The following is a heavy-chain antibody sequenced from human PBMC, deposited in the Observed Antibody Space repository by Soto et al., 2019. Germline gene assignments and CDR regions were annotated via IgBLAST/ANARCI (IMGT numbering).Heavy chain of an antibody. CDR2: INAGNGNT. CDR1: GYTFTSYA. D-gene: IGHD2-2*01. J-gene: IGHJ6*02. V-gene: IGHV1-3*01. Sequence: ASVKVSCKASGYTFTSYAMHWVRQAPGQRLEWMGWINAGNGNTKYSQKFQGRVTITRDTSASTAYMELSSLRSEDTAVYYCACNIVVVPAHDYDYYGFDVWGQGTTVTVSS. CDR3: ACNIVVVPAHDYDYYGFDV.